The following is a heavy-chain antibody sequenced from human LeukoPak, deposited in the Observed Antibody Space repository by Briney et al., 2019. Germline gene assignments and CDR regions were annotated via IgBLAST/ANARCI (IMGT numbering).Heavy chain of an antibody. CDR3: ARLVDTTMVDY. Sequence: GESLKISCKASGYSFTSYWIGWVRQMPGKGLEWMGIIYPDDSDTRYSPSFQGQVTISADKSISTAYLLWSSLKASDTAMHYCARLVDTTMVDYWGQGSLVTVSS. D-gene: IGHD5-18*01. CDR2: IYPDDSDT. V-gene: IGHV5-51*01. CDR1: GYSFTSYW. J-gene: IGHJ4*02.